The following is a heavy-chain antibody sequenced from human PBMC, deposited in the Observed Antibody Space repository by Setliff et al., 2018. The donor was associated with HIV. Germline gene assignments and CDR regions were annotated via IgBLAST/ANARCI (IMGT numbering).Heavy chain of an antibody. J-gene: IGHJ3*01. CDR1: GGSTSTYY. Sequence: SETLSLTCTVSGGSTSTYYWSWIRQPPGKGLEWIGSIYFTGSSDNNPSLKSRVTLSVDTSEHQFSLKLSSVTAADTAVYYCARVQMAYAAFDVWGQGTMVTVSS. D-gene: IGHD4-17*01. CDR3: ARVQMAYAAFDV. CDR2: IYFTGSS. V-gene: IGHV4-59*01.